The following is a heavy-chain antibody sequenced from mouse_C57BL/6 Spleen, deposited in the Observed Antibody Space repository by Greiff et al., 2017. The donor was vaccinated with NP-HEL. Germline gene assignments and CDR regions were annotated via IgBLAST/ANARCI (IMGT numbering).Heavy chain of an antibody. CDR3: ARGPYYGNYVRYFDV. CDR1: GFTFSDYG. J-gene: IGHJ1*03. V-gene: IGHV5-17*01. CDR2: ISSGSSTN. D-gene: IGHD2-10*01. Sequence: EVKLVESGGGLVKPGGSLKLSCAASGFTFSDYGMHWVRQAPEKGLEWVAYISSGSSTNYYADTVKGRFTISRDNAKNTLFLQMTSLRSEDTAMYYCARGPYYGNYVRYFDVWGTGTTVTVSS.